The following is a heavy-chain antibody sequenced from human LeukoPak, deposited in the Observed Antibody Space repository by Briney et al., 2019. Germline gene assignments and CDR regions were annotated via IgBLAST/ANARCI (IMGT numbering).Heavy chain of an antibody. CDR1: GYTFTGYY. Sequence: ASVKVSCKASGYTFTGYYMHWVRQAPGQGLEWMGWINPNSGGTNYAQKFQGRVTMTRDTSISTAYMELSRLRSDDTAVYYCARDLPSKGSSGYWGQGTLVTVSS. D-gene: IGHD6-6*01. J-gene: IGHJ4*02. CDR2: INPNSGGT. CDR3: ARDLPSKGSSGY. V-gene: IGHV1-2*02.